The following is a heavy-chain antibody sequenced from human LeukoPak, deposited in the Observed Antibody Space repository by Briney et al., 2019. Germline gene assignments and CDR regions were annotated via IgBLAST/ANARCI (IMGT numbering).Heavy chain of an antibody. CDR1: GYTFTSYG. CDR2: IIPILGIA. J-gene: IGHJ5*02. CDR3: ARDLGSSGYIRWFDP. V-gene: IGHV1-69*04. Sequence: SVNVSCKASGYTFTSYGISWVRQAPGQGLEWMGRIIPILGIADYAQKFQGRVTITADKSTSTAYMELSSLRSEDTAVYYCARDLGSSGYIRWFDPWGQGTLVTVSS. D-gene: IGHD6-13*01.